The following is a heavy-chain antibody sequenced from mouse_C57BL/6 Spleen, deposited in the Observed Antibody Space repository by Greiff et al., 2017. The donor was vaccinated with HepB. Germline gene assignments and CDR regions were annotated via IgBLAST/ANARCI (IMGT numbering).Heavy chain of an antibody. D-gene: IGHD1-1*01. CDR3: ARGYYGSSYEGFAY. V-gene: IGHV1-39*01. CDR1: GYSFTDYN. CDR2: INPNYGTT. J-gene: IGHJ3*01. Sequence: EVKLQESGPELVKPGASVKISCKASGYSFTDYNMNWVKQSNGKSLEWIGVINPNYGTTSYNQKFKGKATLTVDQSSSTAYMQLNSLTSEDSAVYYCARGYYGSSYEGFAYWGQGTLVTVSA.